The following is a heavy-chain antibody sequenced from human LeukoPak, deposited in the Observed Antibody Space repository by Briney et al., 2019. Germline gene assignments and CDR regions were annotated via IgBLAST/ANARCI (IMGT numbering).Heavy chain of an antibody. Sequence: GRSLRLSCAASGFTFSSYAMHWVRQAPGKGLEWVSSISSSSSYIYYADSVKGRFTISRDNAKNSLYLQMNSLRAEDTAVYYCARDFSSATDYAFDIWGQGTMVTVSS. CDR3: ARDFSSATDYAFDI. CDR1: GFTFSSYA. V-gene: IGHV3-21*01. J-gene: IGHJ3*02. CDR2: ISSSSSYI. D-gene: IGHD4-17*01.